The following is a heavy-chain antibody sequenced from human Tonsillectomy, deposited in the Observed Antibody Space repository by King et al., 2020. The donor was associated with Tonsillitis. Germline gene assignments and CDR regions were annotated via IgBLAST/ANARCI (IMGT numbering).Heavy chain of an antibody. Sequence: QLQESGPGLVKPSETLSLTCTVSGGSISSSSYYWGWIRQPPGKGLEWIGSIYYSGSTYYNPSLKSRVTISVDTSKNQFSLKLTSVTAADTAVYHCARDLINDSSAYFDAFDIWGQGTMVTVSS. CDR1: GGSISSSSYY. CDR2: IYYSGST. V-gene: IGHV4-39*07. D-gene: IGHD3-22*01. J-gene: IGHJ3*02. CDR3: ARDLINDSSAYFDAFDI.